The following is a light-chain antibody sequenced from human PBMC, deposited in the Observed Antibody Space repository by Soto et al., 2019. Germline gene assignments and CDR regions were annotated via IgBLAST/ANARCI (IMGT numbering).Light chain of an antibody. J-gene: IGKJ1*01. CDR1: QSISTW. CDR3: QQADSVPWT. V-gene: IGKV1-12*01. Sequence: DIQMTQSPSSVSASVGDRVTISCRASQSISTWLAWYQQKPGKAPKLLIYAASSLQSGVPSRFSGSGSGTHFTLTISSLQPEDFATYFCQQADSVPWTFGQGTKVDIK. CDR2: AAS.